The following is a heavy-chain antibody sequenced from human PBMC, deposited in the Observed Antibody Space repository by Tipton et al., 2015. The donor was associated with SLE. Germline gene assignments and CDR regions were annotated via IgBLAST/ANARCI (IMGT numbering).Heavy chain of an antibody. J-gene: IGHJ5*02. Sequence: QLVQSGAEAKKPGEFLKISCKGSGYSFSSYWIIWVRQMPGKGLEWMGIIYPGDSDTRYSPSFQGQVTISADKSSTTVYLQWSSLKASDTAMYYCARLGLPADLVVLHNWFDPWGQGTLVTVSS. CDR3: ARLGLPADLVVLHNWFDP. D-gene: IGHD2-2*01. V-gene: IGHV5-51*03. CDR1: GYSFSSYW. CDR2: IYPGDSDT.